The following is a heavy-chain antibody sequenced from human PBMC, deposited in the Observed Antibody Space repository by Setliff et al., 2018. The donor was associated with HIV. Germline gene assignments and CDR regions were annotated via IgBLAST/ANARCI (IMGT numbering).Heavy chain of an antibody. J-gene: IGHJ6*03. V-gene: IGHV1-2*02. CDR3: ARDGYYNSWSGYGYYYYYMDV. Sequence: ASVKVSCKPSGYTFTGYYMHWVRQAPGQGLEWMGWINPNSGATNYAQKFQGRVTMTGDTSTSTVYMELSSLRSEDTAVYYCARDGYYNSWSGYGYYYYYMDVWGKGTTVTVSS. CDR2: INPNSGAT. CDR1: GYTFTGYY. D-gene: IGHD3-3*01.